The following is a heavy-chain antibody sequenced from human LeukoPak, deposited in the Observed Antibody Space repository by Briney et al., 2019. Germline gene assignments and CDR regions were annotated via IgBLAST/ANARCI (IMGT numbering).Heavy chain of an antibody. CDR1: GFTFGDYA. D-gene: IGHD3-22*01. Sequence: GGSLRLSCTASGFTFGDYAMSWVRQAPGKGLEWVGFIRSKAYGGTTEYAASVKGRFTISRDNSKNTLYLQMNSLRAEDTAVYYCAKDPYYSIRYFDYWGQGTLVTVSS. CDR3: AKDPYYSIRYFDY. CDR2: IRSKAYGGTT. J-gene: IGHJ4*02. V-gene: IGHV3-49*04.